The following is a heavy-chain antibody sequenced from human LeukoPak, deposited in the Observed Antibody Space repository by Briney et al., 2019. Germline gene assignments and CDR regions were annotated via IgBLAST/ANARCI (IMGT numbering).Heavy chain of an antibody. D-gene: IGHD6-19*01. CDR3: ARHASVSGNWPRPLDY. V-gene: IGHV4-39*01. CDR2: INYSGST. Sequence: PSETLSLTSTVSGGSICSSSYYCGSARQPPGKWREWIGKINYSGSTYYNPSIKSRVTISVDTSKNQFSLKLTSVSAADTAVYYCARHASVSGNWPRPLDYWGQGSLVTVSS. J-gene: IGHJ4*02. CDR1: GGSICSSSYY.